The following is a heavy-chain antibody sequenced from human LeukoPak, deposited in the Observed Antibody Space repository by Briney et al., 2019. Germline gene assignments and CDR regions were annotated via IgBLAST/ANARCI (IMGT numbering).Heavy chain of an antibody. D-gene: IGHD3-22*01. CDR1: GGSISSYY. CDR3: ARDRGMIPSD. V-gene: IGHV4-4*07. CDR2: IYTSGST. Sequence: SETLSLTRTVPGGSISSYYWSCIRQPAGEGLEWIGRIYTSGSTNFHPSLKRRVTMSVGTSKNQYTLKLSSLSAADAGVYYCARDRGMIPSDWGQGTLVTVSS. J-gene: IGHJ4*02.